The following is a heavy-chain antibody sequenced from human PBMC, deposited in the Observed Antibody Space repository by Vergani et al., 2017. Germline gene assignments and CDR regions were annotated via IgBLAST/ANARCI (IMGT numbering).Heavy chain of an antibody. CDR1: GFTLSDHV. CDR3: ARLGLTASRREAPVFDY. J-gene: IGHJ4*02. CDR2: IKEDGSET. V-gene: IGHV3-7*01. Sequence: EVQLVESGGGLVQPGGSLRLSCAASGFTLSDHVMDWVRQGPGKGLEWVANIKEDGSETFYVDSVMGRFTISRDNAKNSLYLQMNSLRAEDTAVYFCARLGLTASRREAPVFDYWGQGTLVTVSS. D-gene: IGHD6-13*01.